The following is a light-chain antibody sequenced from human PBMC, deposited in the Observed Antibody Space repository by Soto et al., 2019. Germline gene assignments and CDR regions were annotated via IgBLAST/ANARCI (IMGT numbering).Light chain of an antibody. CDR2: AAS. CDR1: QGISSY. J-gene: IGKJ2*01. V-gene: IGKV1-8*01. CDR3: QQYYSYQYT. Sequence: AIRMTQSPSSFSAATGDRVTITCRASQGISSYLAWYQQKPGKAPKLLIYAASTLQSGVPSRFSGSGSGTDFTLTISCLQSEDFATYYCQQYYSYQYTFSQGTKVDIK.